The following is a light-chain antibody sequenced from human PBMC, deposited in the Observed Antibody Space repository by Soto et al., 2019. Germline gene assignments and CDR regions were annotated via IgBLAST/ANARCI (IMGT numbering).Light chain of an antibody. CDR1: QRVSSSY. Sequence: EIVLTQSPGTLSLSPGERANLSCRASQRVSSSYLAWYQQKPGQAPRLLIYGASSRATGIPDRFSGSGSGTDFTLTISRLEPEDFAVYFCQRYGSSPPFTFDQGTKVEI. J-gene: IGKJ2*01. CDR2: GAS. CDR3: QRYGSSPPFT. V-gene: IGKV3-20*01.